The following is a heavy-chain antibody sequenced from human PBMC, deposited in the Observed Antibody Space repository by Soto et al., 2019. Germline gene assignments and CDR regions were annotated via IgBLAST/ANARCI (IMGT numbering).Heavy chain of an antibody. CDR2: ISYDGNNK. J-gene: IGHJ6*02. CDR3: ALINGNDDYYGMDV. D-gene: IGHD5-12*01. CDR1: GFSFSSYG. Sequence: PGGSLRLSCTASGFSFSSYGIHWVRQAPGKGLEWVAVISYDGNNKYYADAVKGRFTISRDRSKNTVYLQMNSLRAEDTAVYHCALINGNDDYYGMDVWGQGNTVTVSS. V-gene: IGHV3-30*03.